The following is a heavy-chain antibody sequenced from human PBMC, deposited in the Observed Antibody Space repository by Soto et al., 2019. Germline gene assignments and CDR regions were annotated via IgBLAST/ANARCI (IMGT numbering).Heavy chain of an antibody. CDR1: GGSIISYY. Sequence: SETLSLTCTVSGGSIISYYWSWIRQPPGKGLEWIGYIHYSGSTNYNPSLKSRVTISVDTSKNQFSLKLSSVTAVDTAVYYCTRHSNNYRKVLDYWGQGNLVTVSS. D-gene: IGHD4-4*01. V-gene: IGHV4-59*08. CDR2: IHYSGST. J-gene: IGHJ4*02. CDR3: TRHSNNYRKVLDY.